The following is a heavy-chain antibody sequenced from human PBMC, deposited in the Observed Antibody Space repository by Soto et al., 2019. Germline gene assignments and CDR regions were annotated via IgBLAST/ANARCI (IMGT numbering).Heavy chain of an antibody. V-gene: IGHV3-23*01. D-gene: IGHD4-17*01. CDR2: VSGTGGSA. CDR1: GFTFSSYA. CDR3: ARGSAYSDYDLEY. J-gene: IGHJ4*02. Sequence: GGSLRLSCAASGFTFSSYAMTWVRQAPGKGLEWVSGVSGTGGSAYYADSVKGRFTISRDKSTNTLYLHMSSPRAEDTAVYYCARGSAYSDYDLEYWGQGTLVTVSS.